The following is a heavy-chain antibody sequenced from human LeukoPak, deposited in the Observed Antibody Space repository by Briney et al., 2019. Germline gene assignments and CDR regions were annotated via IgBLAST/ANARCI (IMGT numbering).Heavy chain of an antibody. J-gene: IGHJ3*02. Sequence: GGSLRLSCAASGFTFSSYSMNWVRQAPGKGLEWVSSISSGSTYMYYADSVKGRFTISRDNAQNSMYLQMNSLRAEDTAVYYCGRIGGRSKAAKGDAFDIWGQGTMVTVSS. CDR3: GRIGGRSKAAKGDAFDI. V-gene: IGHV3-21*01. D-gene: IGHD6-6*01. CDR2: ISSGSTYM. CDR1: GFTFSSYS.